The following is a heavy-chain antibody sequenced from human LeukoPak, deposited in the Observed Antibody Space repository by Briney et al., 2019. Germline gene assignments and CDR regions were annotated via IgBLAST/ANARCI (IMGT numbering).Heavy chain of an antibody. CDR3: AKRIGYCSGGSCYHDAFDI. J-gene: IGHJ3*02. V-gene: IGHV3-30*04. Sequence: GGSLRLSCAASGFTFDSYAMHWVRQAPGKGLEWLAVISYDGRNNYYGDSVKGRFTISRDNPKNTLYLQMNSLRAEDTAVYYCAKRIGYCSGGSCYHDAFDIWGQGTVVTVSS. CDR1: GFTFDSYA. CDR2: ISYDGRNN. D-gene: IGHD2-15*01.